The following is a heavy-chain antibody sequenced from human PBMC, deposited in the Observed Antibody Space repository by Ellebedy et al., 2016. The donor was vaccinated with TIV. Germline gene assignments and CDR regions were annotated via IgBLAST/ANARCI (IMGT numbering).Heavy chain of an antibody. J-gene: IGHJ6*02. V-gene: IGHV1-69*06. CDR1: RGTFSSYA. D-gene: IGHD3-10*01. CDR2: IIPIFGTA. Sequence: SVKVSXKASRGTFSSYAISWVRQAPGQGLEWMGGIIPIFGTANYAQKFQGRVTITADKSTSTAYMELSSLRSEDTAVYYCARSMVRGVIITHGMDVWGQGTTVTVSS. CDR3: ARSMVRGVIITHGMDV.